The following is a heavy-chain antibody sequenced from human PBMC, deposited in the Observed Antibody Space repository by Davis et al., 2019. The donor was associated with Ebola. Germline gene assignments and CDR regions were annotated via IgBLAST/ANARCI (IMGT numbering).Heavy chain of an antibody. Sequence: PGGSLRLSCAASGFTFSSYAMHWVRQAPGKGLEWVAVISYDGSNKYYADSVKGRFTISRDNSKNTLYLQMNSLRAEDTAVYYCAREALTASPFDYWGQGTLVTVSS. CDR3: AREALTASPFDY. CDR1: GFTFSSYA. V-gene: IGHV3-30-3*01. J-gene: IGHJ4*02. CDR2: ISYDGSNK. D-gene: IGHD3-16*01.